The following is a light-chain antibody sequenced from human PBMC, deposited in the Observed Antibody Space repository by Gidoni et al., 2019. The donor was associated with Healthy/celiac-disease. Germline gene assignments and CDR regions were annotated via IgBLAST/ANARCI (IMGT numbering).Light chain of an antibody. CDR1: KLGDKY. CDR2: QDS. Sequence: SYELTQPPSVSVSPGQTASLTCSGVKLGDKYACWYQQKPGQSPVLVIYQDSKRPSGIPERFSGSNSGNTATLTISGTQAMDEADYYCQAWDSSTEVFGGGTKLTVL. V-gene: IGLV3-1*01. J-gene: IGLJ2*01. CDR3: QAWDSSTEV.